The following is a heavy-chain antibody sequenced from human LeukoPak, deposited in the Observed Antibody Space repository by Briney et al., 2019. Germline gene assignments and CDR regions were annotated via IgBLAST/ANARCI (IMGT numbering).Heavy chain of an antibody. CDR1: GFTFSSYS. V-gene: IGHV3-30*04. J-gene: IGHJ3*01. CDR2: ISYDGNNN. Sequence: GRSLRLSCAASGFTFSSYSIHWVRQAPGKGLEWVAVISYDGNNNYSADSVKGRFTISRDNFKNTLYLQMNSLRLEDTAVYYCARPSGPYNNNWEIAAIWGQGTMVTVSS. CDR3: ARPSGPYNNNWEIAAI. D-gene: IGHD1-1*01.